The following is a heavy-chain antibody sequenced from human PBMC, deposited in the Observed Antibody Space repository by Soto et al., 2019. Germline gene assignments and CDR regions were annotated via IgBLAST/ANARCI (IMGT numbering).Heavy chain of an antibody. V-gene: IGHV3-48*02. J-gene: IGHJ4*02. Sequence: GGSLRLSCAASGFTFSSYSMNWVRQAPGKGLEWISYISSSSSTIYYADSVKGRFTISRDNAKNSLYLQMNSLRDEDTAVYYCARVISMDLLLHTAPGYWGQGTLVTVSS. CDR2: ISSSSSTI. CDR3: ARVISMDLLLHTAPGY. CDR1: GFTFSSYS. D-gene: IGHD5-18*01.